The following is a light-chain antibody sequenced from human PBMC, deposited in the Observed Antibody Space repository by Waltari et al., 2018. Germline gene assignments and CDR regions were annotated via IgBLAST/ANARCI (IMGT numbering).Light chain of an antibody. CDR3: QQYYSTPWT. J-gene: IGKJ1*01. Sequence: DIVFSQSPASLALSLGERPTIRCTYSQSIFYNVRNMSYLAWYQQKPGQSPKLLFYWASTRKSGVPDRFSGSGSGAYFALTISSLQAEDVAVYYCQQYYSTPWTFGQGTRVEVK. V-gene: IGKV4-1*01. CDR2: WAS. CDR1: QSIFYNVRNMSY.